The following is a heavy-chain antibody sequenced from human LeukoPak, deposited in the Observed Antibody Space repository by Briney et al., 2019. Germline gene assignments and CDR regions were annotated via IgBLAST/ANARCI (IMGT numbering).Heavy chain of an antibody. J-gene: IGHJ3*02. Sequence: ASEKVSCKASGGTFSSYAISWVRQAPGQGLEWMGRIIPIFGIANYAQKFQGRVTITADKSTSTAYMELSSLRSEDTAVYYCARALGSGSYSGYDAFDIWGQGTMVTVSS. CDR1: GGTFSSYA. CDR3: ARALGSGSYSGYDAFDI. V-gene: IGHV1-69*04. D-gene: IGHD1-26*01. CDR2: IIPIFGIA.